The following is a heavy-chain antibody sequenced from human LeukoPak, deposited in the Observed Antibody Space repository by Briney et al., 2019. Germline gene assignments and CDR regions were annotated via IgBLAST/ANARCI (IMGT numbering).Heavy chain of an antibody. Sequence: GASVKVSCKASGYTFTGYYMHWVRQAPGQGLEWMGRINPNSGGTNYAQKFQGRVTMTRDTSISTAYMELSRLRSDDTAVYYCARGPRYSSSWYGGERDYYYYMDVWGKGTTVTVSS. CDR1: GYTFTGYY. V-gene: IGHV1-2*06. CDR2: INPNSGGT. J-gene: IGHJ6*03. CDR3: ARGPRYSSSWYGGERDYYYYMDV. D-gene: IGHD6-13*01.